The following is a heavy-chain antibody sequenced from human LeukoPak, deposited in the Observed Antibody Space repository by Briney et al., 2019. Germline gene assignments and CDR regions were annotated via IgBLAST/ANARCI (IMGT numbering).Heavy chain of an antibody. CDR2: INHSGST. V-gene: IGHV4-34*01. D-gene: IGHD6-19*01. J-gene: IGHJ4*02. Sequence: PSETLSLTCAVYGGSFSGYYWSWIRQPPGKGLEWIGEINHSGSTNYNPSLKSRVTISVDTSKNQFSLKLSSVTAADTAVYYCARFWAVAGILPPDYWGQGTLVTVSS. CDR3: ARFWAVAGILPPDY. CDR1: GGSFSGYY.